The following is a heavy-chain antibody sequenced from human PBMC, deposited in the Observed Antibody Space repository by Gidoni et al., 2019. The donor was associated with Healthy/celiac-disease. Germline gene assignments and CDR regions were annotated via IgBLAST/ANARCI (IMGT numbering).Heavy chain of an antibody. CDR1: GGSFSGYY. V-gene: IGHV4-34*01. CDR2: INHSGST. Sequence: QVQLQQWGAGLLKPSETLSLTCAVYGGSFSGYYWSWIRQPPGKGLEWIGEINHSGSTNYNPSLKSRVTISVDTSKNQFSLKLSSVTAADTAVYYCARGRLYYYGSGSYYKPYGMDVWGQGTTVTVSS. CDR3: ARGRLYYYGSGSYYKPYGMDV. D-gene: IGHD3-10*01. J-gene: IGHJ6*02.